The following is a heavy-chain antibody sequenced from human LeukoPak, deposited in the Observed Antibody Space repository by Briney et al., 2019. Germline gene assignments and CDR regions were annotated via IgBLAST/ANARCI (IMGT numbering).Heavy chain of an antibody. D-gene: IGHD3-22*01. CDR3: ARDYYDSSGYRTLGY. CDR1: GGSISSGSYY. Sequence: SETLSLTCTVSGGSISSGSYYWSWIRQPAGKGLEWIGRIYTSGNTNYNPSLKSRVTISVDTSKNQFSLKLSSVTAADTAVYYCARDYYDSSGYRTLGYWGQGTLVTVSS. J-gene: IGHJ4*02. V-gene: IGHV4-61*02. CDR2: IYTSGNT.